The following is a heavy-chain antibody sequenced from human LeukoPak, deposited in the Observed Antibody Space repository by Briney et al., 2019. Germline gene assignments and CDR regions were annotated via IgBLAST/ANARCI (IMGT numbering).Heavy chain of an antibody. J-gene: IGHJ4*02. CDR1: GFTVSSNY. V-gene: IGHV3-66*01. D-gene: IGHD3-22*01. CDR2: IYSGGST. CDR3: ARVPTPYYYDSSGYFDY. Sequence: PGGSLRLSCAASGFTVSSNYMCWVRQAPGKGLEWVSVIYSGGSTYYADSVKGRFTISRDNSKNTLYLQMNSLRAEDTAVYYCARVPTPYYYDSSGYFDYWGQGTLVTVSS.